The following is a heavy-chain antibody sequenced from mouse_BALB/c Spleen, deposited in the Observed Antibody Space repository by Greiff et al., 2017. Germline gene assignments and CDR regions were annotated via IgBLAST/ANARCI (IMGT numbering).Heavy chain of an antibody. Sequence: QVQLQQSAAELARPGASVKMSCKASGYTFTSYTMHWVKQRPGQGLEWIGYINPSSGYTEYNQKFKDKTTLTADKSSSTAYMQLSSLTSEDSAVYYCARYRGMYYFDYWGQGTTLTVSS. CDR2: INPSSGYT. D-gene: IGHD2-10*02. V-gene: IGHV1-4*02. J-gene: IGHJ2*01. CDR1: GYTFTSYT. CDR3: ARYRGMYYFDY.